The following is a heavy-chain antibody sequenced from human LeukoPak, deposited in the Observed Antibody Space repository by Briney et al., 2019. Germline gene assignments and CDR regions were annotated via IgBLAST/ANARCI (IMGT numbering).Heavy chain of an antibody. J-gene: IGHJ4*02. Sequence: GASVKVSCKASGYTFTSYYTHWVRQAPGQGLEWMGIINPSGGSTSYAQKFQGRVTMTRDTSTSTVYMELSSLRSEDTAVYYCARDSGGAPATPTRIFDYWGQGTLVTVSS. V-gene: IGHV1-46*01. CDR2: INPSGGST. CDR3: ARDSGGAPATPTRIFDY. CDR1: GYTFTSYY. D-gene: IGHD2-15*01.